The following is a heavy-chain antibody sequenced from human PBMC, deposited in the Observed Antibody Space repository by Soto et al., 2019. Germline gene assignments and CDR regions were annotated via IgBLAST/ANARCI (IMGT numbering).Heavy chain of an antibody. CDR3: ARVDCSSTSCYHNYYYYYGMDV. CDR2: IWYDGSNK. D-gene: IGHD2-2*01. J-gene: IGHJ6*02. Sequence: PGGSLRLSCAAPGFTFSSYGMHWVRQAPGEGLEWVAVIWYDGSNKYYADSVKGRFTISRDNSKNTLYLQMNSLRAEDTAVYYCARVDCSSTSCYHNYYYYYGMDVWGQGTTVTVSS. V-gene: IGHV3-33*01. CDR1: GFTFSSYG.